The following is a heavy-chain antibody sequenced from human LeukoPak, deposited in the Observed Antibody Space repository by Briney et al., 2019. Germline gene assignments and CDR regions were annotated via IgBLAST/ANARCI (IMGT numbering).Heavy chain of an antibody. D-gene: IGHD2-2*01. CDR2: INHSGST. CDR3: ARGRGRYCSSTSCLRAFDY. Sequence: PSETLSLTCAVYGGSFSGYYWSWIRQPPGKGLEWIGEINHSGSTNYNPSLKSRVTISVDTSKNQFSLKLSSVTAADTAVYYCARGRGRYCSSTSCLRAFDYWGQGTLVTASS. CDR1: GGSFSGYY. V-gene: IGHV4-34*01. J-gene: IGHJ4*02.